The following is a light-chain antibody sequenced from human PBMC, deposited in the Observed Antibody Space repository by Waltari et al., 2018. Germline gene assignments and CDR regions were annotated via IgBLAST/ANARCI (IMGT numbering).Light chain of an antibody. CDR1: QSVYSN. CDR2: GAS. V-gene: IGKV3-15*01. J-gene: IGKJ4*01. CDR3: QQYHDWPPVT. Sequence: TMMTQSPATLSVSLGERVTLSCRASQSVYSNLAWYQQKPGQAPRLLIYGASTRATGIPVRFSGSGSGTEFTLTISSLQSEDFAIYFCQQYHDWPPVTFGGGTKVEIK.